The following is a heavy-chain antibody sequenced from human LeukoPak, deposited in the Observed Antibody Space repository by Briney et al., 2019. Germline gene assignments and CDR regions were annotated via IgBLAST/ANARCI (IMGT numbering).Heavy chain of an antibody. D-gene: IGHD3-9*01. J-gene: IGHJ6*02. V-gene: IGHV1-8*01. CDR1: GYTFTSYD. CDR3: ARDGRRYDILTGYLGYHYYYYGMDV. CDR2: MNPNSGNT. Sequence: ASVKVSCKASGYTFTSYDINWVRQATGQGLEWMGWMNPNSGNTGYAQKFQGRVTMTRNTSISTAYMELSSLRSEDTAVYYCARDGRRYDILTGYLGYHYYYYGMDVWGQGTTVTVSS.